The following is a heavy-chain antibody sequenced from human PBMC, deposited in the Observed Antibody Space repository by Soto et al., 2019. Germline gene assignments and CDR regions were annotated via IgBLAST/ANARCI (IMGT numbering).Heavy chain of an antibody. J-gene: IGHJ4*02. Sequence: QVQLVQSGAEVKKPGASVKVSCKASGYTFTGYYMHWVRQAPGQGLEWMGWINPNSGGTNYAQKFQGRVTMTRDTSISTAYMELSRLRSDDTAVYYCARGSEDYVWGSYHIDQTYYFDYWGQGTLVTVSS. CDR3: ARGSEDYVWGSYHIDQTYYFDY. CDR2: INPNSGGT. V-gene: IGHV1-2*02. CDR1: GYTFTGYY. D-gene: IGHD3-16*02.